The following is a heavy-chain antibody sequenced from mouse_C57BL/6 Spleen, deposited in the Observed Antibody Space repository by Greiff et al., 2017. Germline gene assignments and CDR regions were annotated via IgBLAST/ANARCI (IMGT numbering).Heavy chain of an antibody. Sequence: QVQLQQSGAELVRPGASVTLSCKASGYTFTDYEMHWVKPTPVHGLEWIGAIDPEAGCTAYNQKFKGKAIMTADKSSSTAYMELRRLTSEDSAVYYWTRRGTTVKRDYFDYWGQGTTLTVSS. J-gene: IGHJ2*01. CDR3: TRRGTTVKRDYFDY. V-gene: IGHV1-15*01. D-gene: IGHD1-1*01. CDR1: GYTFTDYE. CDR2: IDPEAGCT.